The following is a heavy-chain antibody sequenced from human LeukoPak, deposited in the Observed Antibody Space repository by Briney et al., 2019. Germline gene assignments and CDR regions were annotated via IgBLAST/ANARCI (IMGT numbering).Heavy chain of an antibody. CDR1: GFTFSNAW. CDR3: TTDTGYDFWYYFDY. CDR2: IKSKSDGGTT. Sequence: PGGSLRLSCAASGFTFSNAWMSWVRQAPGKGLEWVGRIKSKSDGGTTDYAAPVKGRFTISRDDSKNTLYLQMNCLKTEDTAVYYCTTDTGYDFWYYFDYWGQGTLVTVSS. J-gene: IGHJ4*02. V-gene: IGHV3-15*01. D-gene: IGHD3-3*01.